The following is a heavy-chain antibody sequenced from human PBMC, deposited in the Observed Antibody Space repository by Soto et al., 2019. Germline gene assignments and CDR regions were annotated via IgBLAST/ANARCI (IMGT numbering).Heavy chain of an antibody. V-gene: IGHV4-59*01. D-gene: IGHD3-10*01. CDR2: IYYSGST. CDR3: ARGSSQNYYGSGSSYNTSDY. CDR1: GGSISSYY. J-gene: IGHJ4*02. Sequence: SETLSLTCTVSGGSISSYYWSWIRQPPGKGLEWIGYIYYSGSTNYNPSLKSRVTISVDTSKNQFSLKLSSVTAADTAVYYCARGSSQNYYGSGSSYNTSDYWGQGTLVTVSS.